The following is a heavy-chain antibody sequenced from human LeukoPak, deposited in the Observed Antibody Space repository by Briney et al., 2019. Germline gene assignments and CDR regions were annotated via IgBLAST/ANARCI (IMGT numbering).Heavy chain of an antibody. V-gene: IGHV3-66*01. Sequence: GGSLRLSCAASGFTVSSNYMSWVRQAPGKGLEWVSVIYSGGSTYYADSVKGRFTISRDNAKNSLYLQMNSLRAEDTAVYYCARSRAVVVPAAIGWFDPWGQGTLVTVSS. CDR1: GFTVSSNY. CDR3: ARSRAVVVPAAIGWFDP. D-gene: IGHD2-2*02. J-gene: IGHJ5*02. CDR2: IYSGGST.